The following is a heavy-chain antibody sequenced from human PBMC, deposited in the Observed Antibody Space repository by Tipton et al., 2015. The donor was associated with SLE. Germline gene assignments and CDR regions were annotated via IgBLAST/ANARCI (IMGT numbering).Heavy chain of an antibody. V-gene: IGHV4-38-2*02. CDR3: ARTHIVVVIAIPNWFDP. J-gene: IGHJ5*02. CDR1: GYSISSGYY. CDR2: IYHSGST. Sequence: LRLSCTVSGYSISSGYYWGWIRQPPGKGLEWIGSIYHSGSTYYNPSLKSRVTISVDTSKNQFSLKLSSVTAADTAVYYCARTHIVVVIAIPNWFDPWGQGTLVTVSS. D-gene: IGHD2-21*01.